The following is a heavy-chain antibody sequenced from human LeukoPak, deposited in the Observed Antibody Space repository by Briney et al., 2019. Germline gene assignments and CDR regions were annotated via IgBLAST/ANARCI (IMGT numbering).Heavy chain of an antibody. CDR1: GYTFTSYA. V-gene: IGHV1-3*01. CDR3: ARAEVRGVLNYYYYGMDV. Sequence: ASVKVSGKASGYTFTSYAMHWVRQAPGQRLEWMGWINAGNGNTKYSQKFQGRVTITRDTSASTAYMELSSLRSEDTSVYYCARAEVRGVLNYYYYGMDVWGKGTTVTVSS. D-gene: IGHD3-10*01. CDR2: INAGNGNT. J-gene: IGHJ6*04.